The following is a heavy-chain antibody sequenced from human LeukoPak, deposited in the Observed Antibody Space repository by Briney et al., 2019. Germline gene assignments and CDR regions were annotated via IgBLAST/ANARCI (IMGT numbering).Heavy chain of an antibody. CDR1: GFTFSSYG. D-gene: IGHD5-12*01. J-gene: IGHJ4*02. CDR2: IRYDGSNK. Sequence: GGSLRLSCAASGFTFSSYGMHWVRQAPGKGLEWVAFIRYDGSNKYYADSVKGRSTISRDNSKNTLYLQMNSLRAEDTAVYYCAKLNWDIVAPDCWGQGTLVTVSS. V-gene: IGHV3-30*02. CDR3: AKLNWDIVAPDC.